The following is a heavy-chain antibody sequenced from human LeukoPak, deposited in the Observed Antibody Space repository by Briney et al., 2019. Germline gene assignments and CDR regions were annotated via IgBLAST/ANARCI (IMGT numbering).Heavy chain of an antibody. V-gene: IGHV3-15*01. D-gene: IGHD5-18*01. CDR1: GFTFSNAW. CDR2: IKSKTDGGTT. J-gene: IGHJ4*02. Sequence: GGSLRLSCAASGFTFSNAWMSWVRQAPGKGLEWVGRIKSKTDGGTTDYAAPVKGRFTISRDDSKNTLYLQMNSLKTEDTAVYYCTTDWTRGYSYGYYYWGQGTLVTVSS. CDR3: TTDWTRGYSYGYYY.